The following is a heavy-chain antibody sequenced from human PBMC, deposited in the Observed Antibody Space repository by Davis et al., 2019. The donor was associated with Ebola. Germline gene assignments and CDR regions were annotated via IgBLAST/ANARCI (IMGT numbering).Heavy chain of an antibody. D-gene: IGHD2-8*02. CDR2: ISSDSGT. J-gene: IGHJ6*02. CDR1: GLSLNSCA. V-gene: IGHV3-23*01. CDR3: AKDLFWWSASDV. Sequence: GESLKISCVASGLSLNSCAMSWVRQAPGKGLEWVSGISSDSGTHYADSVRGRFTISRDDSKNTLYLQMNSLRGEDTAVYYCAKDLFWWSASDVWGQGTTVTVS.